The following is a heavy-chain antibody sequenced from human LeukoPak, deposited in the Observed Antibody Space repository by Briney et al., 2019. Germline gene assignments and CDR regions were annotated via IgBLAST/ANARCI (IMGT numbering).Heavy chain of an antibody. CDR2: IYYTGST. CDR1: GGSISSDNYY. Sequence: SETLSLTCTVSGGSISSDNYYWGWIRQPLGKGLEWIGNIYYTGSTSYSPSLKSRVTISVGTSNNQFSLKLSSVTAADSAVYYCARQHCGGDCSLDYWGQGTLATVSS. J-gene: IGHJ4*02. V-gene: IGHV4-39*01. CDR3: ARQHCGGDCSLDY. D-gene: IGHD2-21*02.